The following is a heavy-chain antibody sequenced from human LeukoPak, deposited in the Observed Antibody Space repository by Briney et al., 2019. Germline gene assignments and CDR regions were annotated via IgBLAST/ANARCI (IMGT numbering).Heavy chain of an antibody. CDR3: ARHRYDFWSGYYNY. CDR1: GGSISSSSYY. J-gene: IGHJ4*02. D-gene: IGHD3-3*01. V-gene: IGHV4-39*01. Sequence: SETLSLTCTVSGGSISSSSYYWGWIRQPPGKGLEWIGSIYYSGSTYYNPSLKGRVTISVDTSKNQFSLKLSSVTAADTAVYYCARHRYDFWSGYYNYWGQGTLVTVSS. CDR2: IYYSGST.